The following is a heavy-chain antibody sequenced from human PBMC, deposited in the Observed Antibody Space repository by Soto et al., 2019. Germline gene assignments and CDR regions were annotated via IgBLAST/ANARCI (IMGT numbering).Heavy chain of an antibody. CDR1: VYTFTGYV. CDR3: ARFRLLWFGELAQPHDY. Sequence: XXVKGSCKASVYTFTGYVISSVRHAPGQGLEWMGWISAYNGNTNYAQKLQGRVTMTTDTSTSTAYMELRSLRSDETAVYYCARFRLLWFGELAQPHDYWGQGTLVTVSS. J-gene: IGHJ4*02. V-gene: IGHV1-18*01. CDR2: ISAYNGNT. D-gene: IGHD3-10*01.